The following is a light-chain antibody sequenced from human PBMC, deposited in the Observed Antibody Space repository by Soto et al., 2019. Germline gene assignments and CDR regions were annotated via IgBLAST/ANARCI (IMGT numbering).Light chain of an antibody. CDR1: QSVSSY. CDR2: DAS. Sequence: DIVLTQSPATMSLSPGERATLSCRASQSVSSYLAWYQQKPGQAPRLLIYDASNRATGIPARFSGSGSGTDFTLTISSLGPEDFAVYYCQQRSNWPPTFGQGTKVDIK. CDR3: QQRSNWPPT. V-gene: IGKV3-11*01. J-gene: IGKJ1*01.